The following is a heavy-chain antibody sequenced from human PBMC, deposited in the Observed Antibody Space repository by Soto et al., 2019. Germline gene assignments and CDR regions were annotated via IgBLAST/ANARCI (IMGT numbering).Heavy chain of an antibody. Sequence: EVQLEESGGGLVQPGGSLRLSCAASGFTFSSYDMHWVRQVTGKGLEWVSTFGSSGDTYYPGSLKGRFTISRENAKNSLYLQMNSLRAEDTAVYYCARGGAPHNSGYYYFGLWGQGTLVTVSS. CDR2: FGSSGDT. J-gene: IGHJ4*02. D-gene: IGHD3-22*01. CDR1: GFTFSSYD. CDR3: ARGGAPHNSGYYYFGL. V-gene: IGHV3-13*04.